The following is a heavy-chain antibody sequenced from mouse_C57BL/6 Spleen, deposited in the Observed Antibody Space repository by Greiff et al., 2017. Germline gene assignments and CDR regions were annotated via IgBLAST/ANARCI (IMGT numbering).Heavy chain of an antibody. V-gene: IGHV1-80*01. Sequence: QVQLKESGAELVKPGASVKISCKASGYAFSSYWMNWVKQRPGKGLEWIGQIYPGDGDTNYNGEFKGKATLTADKSSSTAYMQLSSLTSEDSAVYFCARDDGAYYFDYWGQGTTLTVSS. J-gene: IGHJ2*01. CDR1: GYAFSSYW. CDR3: ARDDGAYYFDY. D-gene: IGHD2-3*01. CDR2: IYPGDGDT.